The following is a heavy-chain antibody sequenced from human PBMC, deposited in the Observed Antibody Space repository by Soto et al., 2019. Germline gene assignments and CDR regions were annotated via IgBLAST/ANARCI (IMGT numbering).Heavy chain of an antibody. Sequence: SETLSLTCTVSGGSVSSGSYYWSWIRQPPGKGLEWIGYIYYSGSTNYNPSLKSRVTISVDTSKNQFSLKLSSVTAADTAVYYCARGKVYYDYVWGSYREQYYYCRMDVWGQGTTVTVSS. CDR2: IYYSGST. D-gene: IGHD3-16*02. CDR1: GGSVSSGSYY. J-gene: IGHJ6*02. CDR3: ARGKVYYDYVWGSYREQYYYCRMDV. V-gene: IGHV4-61*01.